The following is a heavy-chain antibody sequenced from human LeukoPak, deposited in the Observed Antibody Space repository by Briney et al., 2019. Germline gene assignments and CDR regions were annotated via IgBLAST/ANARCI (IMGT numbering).Heavy chain of an antibody. J-gene: IGHJ4*02. CDR1: GFTFSDYA. CDR2: MSRNGGTT. Sequence: PGGSLRLSCAVSGFTFSDYAMTWVRQAPGKGLEWVAGMSRNGGTTHYADSVKGRFTISRDNSKNTLYMQMDTLRVEDTAVYYCARDHKMATVTDYWGQGILVTVSS. CDR3: ARDHKMATVTDY. V-gene: IGHV3-23*01. D-gene: IGHD5-24*01.